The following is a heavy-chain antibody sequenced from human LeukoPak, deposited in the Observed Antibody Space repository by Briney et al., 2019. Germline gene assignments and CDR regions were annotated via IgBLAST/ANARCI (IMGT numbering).Heavy chain of an antibody. CDR1: GGSFSTYY. CDR2: INHSGST. CDR3: AGYYYGTENYHNHPNFDY. J-gene: IGHJ4*02. V-gene: IGHV4-34*01. D-gene: IGHD3-10*01. Sequence: SETLSLTCAVYGGSFSTYYWSWIRQPPGKGLEWIGEINHSGSTTYNPSLESRVTISIDTSKNQFSLKLSSVTAAETAVYYCAGYYYGTENYHNHPNFDYWGQGTLVTVSS.